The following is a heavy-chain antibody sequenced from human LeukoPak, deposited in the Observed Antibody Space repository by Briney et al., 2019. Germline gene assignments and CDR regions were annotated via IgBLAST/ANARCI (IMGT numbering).Heavy chain of an antibody. Sequence: PGGSLRLSCAASAFTFSSYAMSWVRQAPGKGLEWVSGISGNGGSTNYADSVKGRFTISRDNSKNTLYLQMNSLRAEDTAVYYCAKVLGGYSYGYDPEVDYWGQGTLVTVSS. CDR2: ISGNGGST. CDR3: AKVLGGYSYGYDPEVDY. V-gene: IGHV3-23*01. CDR1: AFTFSSYA. J-gene: IGHJ4*02. D-gene: IGHD5-18*01.